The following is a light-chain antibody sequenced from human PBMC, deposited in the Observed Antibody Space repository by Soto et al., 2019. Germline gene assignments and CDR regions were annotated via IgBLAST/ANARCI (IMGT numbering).Light chain of an antibody. CDR3: KRSYSTPLVT. CDR1: QSISSY. J-gene: IGKJ5*01. Sequence: DIQMTQSPSSLSASVGDRVTITCRASQSISSYLNWYQQKPGKAPKLLIYAASSLQSGVPSRFSGSGSGTDFTLTISSLQPEDFATYYCKRSYSTPLVTFGQGHDWRLN. V-gene: IGKV1-39*01. CDR2: AAS.